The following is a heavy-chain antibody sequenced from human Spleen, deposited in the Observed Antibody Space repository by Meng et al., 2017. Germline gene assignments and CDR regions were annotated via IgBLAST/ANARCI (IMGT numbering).Heavy chain of an antibody. CDR1: GGSFSDYY. CDR2: INHSGST. Sequence: QVQLQEWGEGWLRPSVPLSLPRVVSGGSFSDYYWSWIRQPPGKGLEWIGEINHSGSTNYNPSLESRATISVDTSQNNLSLKLSSVTAADSAVYYCARGPTTMAHDFDYWGQGTLVTVSS. CDR3: ARGPTTMAHDFDY. D-gene: IGHD4-11*01. J-gene: IGHJ4*02. V-gene: IGHV4-34*01.